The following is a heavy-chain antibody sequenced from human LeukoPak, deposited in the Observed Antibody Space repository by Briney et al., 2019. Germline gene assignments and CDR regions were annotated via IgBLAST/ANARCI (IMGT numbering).Heavy chain of an antibody. CDR1: GFPFSRYW. Sequence: GGSLRLSCAASGFPFSRYWIHWARHAPGKGLVWVSRINSDGIITTYADSAKGRFTISRDNAENTAYLQMNSLRAEDTAVYYCARGGSYYYDRGGYYWGIDYWARESWSPSPQ. CDR3: ARGGSYYYDRGGYYWGIDY. D-gene: IGHD3-22*01. J-gene: IGHJ4*02. CDR2: INSDGIIT. V-gene: IGHV3-74*01.